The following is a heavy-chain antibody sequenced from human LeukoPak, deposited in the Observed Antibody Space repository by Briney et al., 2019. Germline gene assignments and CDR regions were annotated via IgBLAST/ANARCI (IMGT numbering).Heavy chain of an antibody. CDR2: ITGSGERT. CDR1: GFIFSRYG. V-gene: IGHV3-23*01. J-gene: IGHJ6*03. D-gene: IGHD6-19*01. Sequence: PGGTLRLSCEASGFIFSRYGMSWVRQAPGKGLQWVSSITGSGERTYYADSVKGRFTISRDNSKNTLYLQMNSLRAEDTAVYYCAKSSGWYYYMDVWGKGTTVTISS. CDR3: AKSSGWYYYMDV.